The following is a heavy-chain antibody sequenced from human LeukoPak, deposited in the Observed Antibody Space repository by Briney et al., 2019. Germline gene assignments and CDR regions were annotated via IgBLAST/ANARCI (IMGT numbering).Heavy chain of an antibody. Sequence: PGGSLRLSCAASGFTFSSSAMSWVRQVPGKGLEWVSGISASGGSTNYADSVRGRFTISRDNSKNTLYVQMNSLRAEDTAVYYCARDKSGGSYWGFYYYYYGMDVWGQGTTVTVSS. D-gene: IGHD1-26*01. CDR1: GFTFSSSA. CDR2: ISASGGST. J-gene: IGHJ6*02. V-gene: IGHV3-23*01. CDR3: ARDKSGGSYWGFYYYYYGMDV.